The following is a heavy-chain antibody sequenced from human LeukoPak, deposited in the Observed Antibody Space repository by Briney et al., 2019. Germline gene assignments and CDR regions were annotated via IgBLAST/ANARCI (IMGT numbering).Heavy chain of an antibody. Sequence: GESLKISCKASGYSFASHWIGWVHQMSGKGLEWMAIIHPNDASTIYSPSFQGQVIISADKSSSTAYLQWSTLKASDTAMYYCARPRGYGGSYPYYYYGMDVWGQGTTVTVSS. J-gene: IGHJ6*02. CDR1: GYSFASHW. CDR3: ARPRGYGGSYPYYYYGMDV. V-gene: IGHV5-51*07. CDR2: IHPNDAST. D-gene: IGHD1-26*01.